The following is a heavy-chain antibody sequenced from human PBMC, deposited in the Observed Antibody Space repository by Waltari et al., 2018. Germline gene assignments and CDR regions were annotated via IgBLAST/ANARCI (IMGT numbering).Heavy chain of an antibody. Sequence: EVRLVESGGGVVQPGGSLRLSCAASGFIFDEYAMHWVRQAPGKGLEWVSFISGDGGSTYYADSVKGRFTISRDNSKNSLYLQMNSLRTEDTALYYCAKEIELGIDYYYYGMDVWGQGTTVTVSS. J-gene: IGHJ6*02. CDR1: GFIFDEYA. V-gene: IGHV3-43*02. CDR3: AKEIELGIDYYYYGMDV. CDR2: ISGDGGST. D-gene: IGHD7-27*01.